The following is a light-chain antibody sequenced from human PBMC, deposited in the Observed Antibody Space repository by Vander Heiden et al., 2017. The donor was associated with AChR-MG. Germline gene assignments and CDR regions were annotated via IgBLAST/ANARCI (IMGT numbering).Light chain of an antibody. Sequence: TVMTQSPATLSASPGERVTLSCRASQSVNSNLAWYRQKPGQAPRLLIYGASTRATDIPARFSGFGFGTEFTLTISGLQSEDFAIYYCQQDNNLHTFGGGTKVAIK. CDR2: GAS. CDR3: QQDNNLHT. V-gene: IGKV3-15*01. CDR1: QSVNSN. J-gene: IGKJ4*01.